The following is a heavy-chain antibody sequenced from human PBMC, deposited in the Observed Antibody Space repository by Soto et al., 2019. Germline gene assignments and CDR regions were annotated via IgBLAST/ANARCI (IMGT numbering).Heavy chain of an antibody. V-gene: IGHV1-46*01. CDR1: GYTFTTHY. D-gene: IGHD4-17*01. CDR3: ARAGENYGTVTFSPPLRYDFNS. CDR2: INPNGGRT. Sequence: QVQLVQSGTEVKKPGASVNVSCKASGYTFTTHYMHWVRQSPGQELEWMGIINPNGGRTTYALNFQGRITMTSDTSTNRVYVELTSRRAEDTAIYFCARAGENYGTVTFSPPLRYDFNSWGQGTLVIVSS. J-gene: IGHJ4*02.